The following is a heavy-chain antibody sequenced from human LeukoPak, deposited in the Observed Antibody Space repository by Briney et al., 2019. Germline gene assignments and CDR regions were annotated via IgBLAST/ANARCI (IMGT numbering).Heavy chain of an antibody. Sequence: AWGSLRLSCAASGFTFDDYGMSWVRQAPGKGLEWVSGINWNGGSTGYADSVKGRFTISRDNAKNSLYLQMNSLRAEDTALYYCARGGWFGELLFDYWGQGTLVTVSS. CDR3: ARGGWFGELLFDY. D-gene: IGHD3-10*01. J-gene: IGHJ4*02. CDR1: GFTFDDYG. V-gene: IGHV3-20*04. CDR2: INWNGGST.